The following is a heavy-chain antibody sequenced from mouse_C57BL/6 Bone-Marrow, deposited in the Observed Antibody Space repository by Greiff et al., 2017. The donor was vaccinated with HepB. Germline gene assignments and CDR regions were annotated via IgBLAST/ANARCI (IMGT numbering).Heavy chain of an antibody. CDR1: GFTFSSYA. D-gene: IGHD2-4*01. Sequence: EVKLVESGGGLVKPGGSLKLSCAASGFTFSSYAMSWVRQTPEKRLEWVATISDGGSYTYYPDNVKGRFTISRDNAKNNLYLQMSHLKSEDTAMYYCARRYYDNYYAMDDWGQGTSVTVSS. V-gene: IGHV5-4*03. J-gene: IGHJ4*01. CDR3: ARRYYDNYYAMDD. CDR2: ISDGGSYT.